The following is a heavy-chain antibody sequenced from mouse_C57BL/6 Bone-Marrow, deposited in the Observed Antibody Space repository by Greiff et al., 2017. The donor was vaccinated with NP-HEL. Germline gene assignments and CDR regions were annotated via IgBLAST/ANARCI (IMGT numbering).Heavy chain of an antibody. CDR3: ARSRWLLRPYWYFDV. V-gene: IGHV1-63*01. CDR2: IYPGGGYT. D-gene: IGHD2-3*01. CDR1: GYTFTNYW. J-gene: IGHJ1*03. Sequence: QVQLQQSGAELVRPGTSVKMSCKASGYTFTNYWIGWAKQRPGHGLAWIGDIYPGGGYTNYNEKFKGKATLTADISSSTAYMQFSSLTSEDSAIYYCARSRWLLRPYWYFDVWGTGTTVTVSS.